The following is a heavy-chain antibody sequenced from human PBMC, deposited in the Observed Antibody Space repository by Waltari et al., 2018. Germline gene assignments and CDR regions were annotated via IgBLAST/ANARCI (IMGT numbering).Heavy chain of an antibody. Sequence: QVQLQESGPALAKPSETLSLTCTVSGGPIISYYWSWIRQPAGKGLEWIGRIYPGATPYYNPSLQTRIMMSVDTSQNQFSLKLSSVTAADTAVYYCARIYGSGTFIYMDVWGKGTTVTVSS. V-gene: IGHV4-4*07. CDR1: GGPIISYY. J-gene: IGHJ6*03. D-gene: IGHD3-10*01. CDR2: IYPGATP. CDR3: ARIYGSGTFIYMDV.